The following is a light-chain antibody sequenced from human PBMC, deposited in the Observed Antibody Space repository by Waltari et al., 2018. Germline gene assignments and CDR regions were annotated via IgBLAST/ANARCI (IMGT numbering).Light chain of an antibody. CDR1: RIGSKS. CDR3: QQYNNWPPWT. Sequence: SYVLTQPPSVSVAPGQTARITCGGDRIGSKSVHWYQQKPGQAPVLVVFDDSDRPSGISERFSGSISGPTATLTISSLQSEDFAVYYCQQYNNWPPWTFGQGTK. J-gene: IGLJ3*02. CDR2: DDS. V-gene: IGLV3-21*02.